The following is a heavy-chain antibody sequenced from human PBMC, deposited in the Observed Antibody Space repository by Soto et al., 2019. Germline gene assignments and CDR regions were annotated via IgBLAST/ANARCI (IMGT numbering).Heavy chain of an antibody. Sequence: ASVKVSCKVSGYTLTELSLHWVRQAPGKGLEWMGGFDPEDGETIYAQKFQGRVTMTEDTSTDTAYMELSSLRSEDTAVYYFTTGQRPLRFLEWLSRYYFDYWGQGTLVTVSS. V-gene: IGHV1-24*01. CDR2: FDPEDGET. D-gene: IGHD3-3*01. CDR3: TTGQRPLRFLEWLSRYYFDY. J-gene: IGHJ4*02. CDR1: GYTLTELS.